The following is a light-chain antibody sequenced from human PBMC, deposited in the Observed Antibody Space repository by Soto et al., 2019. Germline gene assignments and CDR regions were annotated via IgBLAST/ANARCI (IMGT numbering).Light chain of an antibody. CDR3: QQYYSTPSIT. V-gene: IGKV1-5*01. Sequence: DIQMTQSPSTLSASVGDRVTITCRAIQSISSWLAWYQQKPGKAPKLLIYDASSLESGVPSRFSGSGSGTDFTLTISSLQAEDEAVYYCQQYYSTPSITFGQGTRLEIK. J-gene: IGKJ5*01. CDR2: DAS. CDR1: QSISSW.